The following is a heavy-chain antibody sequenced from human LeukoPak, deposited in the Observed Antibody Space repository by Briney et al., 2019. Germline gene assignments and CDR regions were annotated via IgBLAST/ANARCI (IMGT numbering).Heavy chain of an antibody. CDR1: GFTFDRND. J-gene: IGHJ4*02. Sequence: GGSLRLSCAASGFTFDRNDMSWVRQAPGKGLEWVSGISDGGTGQHYADSVKGRFTISRDDSKSTLFLQMNSLRADDTAVYYCAKVTWEAVPGTGPLGTHFWGQGILVTVSS. CDR2: ISDGGTGQ. V-gene: IGHV3-23*01. CDR3: AKVTWEAVPGTGPLGTHF. D-gene: IGHD6-19*01.